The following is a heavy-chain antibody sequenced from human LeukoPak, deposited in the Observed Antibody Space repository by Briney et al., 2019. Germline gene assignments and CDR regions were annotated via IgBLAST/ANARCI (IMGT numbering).Heavy chain of an antibody. D-gene: IGHD4-17*01. Sequence: PGGSLRLPCVASGFTFSNFAMVWVRQAPGKGLEWVSAITAGSSTKKYADSVKDRFTISRDNSKDTLYLQMTSLRDEDTAVYYCGRDPNGDYIGAFDFQRWGRGTLVTVSS. J-gene: IGHJ1*01. CDR3: GRDPNGDYIGAFDFQR. CDR2: ITAGSSTK. V-gene: IGHV3-23*01. CDR1: GFTFSNFA.